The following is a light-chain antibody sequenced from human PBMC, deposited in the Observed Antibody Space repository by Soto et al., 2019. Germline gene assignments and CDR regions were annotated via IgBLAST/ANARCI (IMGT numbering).Light chain of an antibody. J-gene: IGKJ1*01. Sequence: IVLTQSPVTLALFPGERATLSCRASQSVSSSYLAWYQQKPGQAPRLLIYGASSRATGIPDRFSGSGSGTDFTLTISRLEPEDFAVYYCQQYGTSWRFGQGTRWIS. V-gene: IGKV3-20*01. CDR1: QSVSSSY. CDR2: GAS. CDR3: QQYGTSWR.